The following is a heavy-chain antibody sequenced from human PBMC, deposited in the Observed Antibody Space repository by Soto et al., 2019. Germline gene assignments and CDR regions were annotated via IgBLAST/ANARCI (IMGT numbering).Heavy chain of an antibody. CDR2: INHSGST. Sequence: SETLSLTCAVYGGSFSGYYWSWIRQPPGKGLEWIGEINHSGSTNYNPSLKSRVTISVDTSKNQFSLKLSSVTAADTALYYCSRGGSSSWYYYYGMDVWGQGTTVTVSS. D-gene: IGHD6-13*01. CDR1: GGSFSGYY. V-gene: IGHV4-34*01. J-gene: IGHJ6*02. CDR3: SRGGSSSWYYYYGMDV.